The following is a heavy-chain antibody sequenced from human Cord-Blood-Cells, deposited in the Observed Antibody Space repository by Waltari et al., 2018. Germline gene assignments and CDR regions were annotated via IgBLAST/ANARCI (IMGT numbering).Heavy chain of an antibody. CDR1: GGSFSGYY. J-gene: IGHJ4*02. D-gene: IGHD1-1*01. CDR2: INHSGRT. V-gene: IGHV4-34*01. Sequence: QVQLQQWGAGLLKPSETLSLTCAVYGGSFSGYYLSWIRQPPGKGLEWIGEINHSGRTNDSPSLKGRVTISVDTSKNQFSLKLSSVTAADTAVYYCARGYGGLTGTTSDHCDYWGQGTLVTVSS. CDR3: ARGYGGLTGTTSDHCDY.